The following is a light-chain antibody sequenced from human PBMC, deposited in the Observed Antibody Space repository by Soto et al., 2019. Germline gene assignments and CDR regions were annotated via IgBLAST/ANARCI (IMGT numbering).Light chain of an antibody. CDR1: SSDDGGYNY. CDR3: SSYTSSSTVV. Sequence: QSVPTQPASVSGSPGQSITISCTGTSSDDGGYNYVSWYQQHPGKAPKLMIYEVSNRPSGVSNRFSGSKSGNTASLTISGLQAEDEADYYCSSYTSSSTVVFGGGTKLTVL. CDR2: EVS. J-gene: IGLJ2*01. V-gene: IGLV2-14*01.